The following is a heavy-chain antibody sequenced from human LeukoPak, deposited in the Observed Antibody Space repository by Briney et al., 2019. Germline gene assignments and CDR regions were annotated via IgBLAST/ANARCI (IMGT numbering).Heavy chain of an antibody. V-gene: IGHV3-21*01. CDR2: ISSSSSYI. Sequence: GGSLRLSCAASGFTFSSYWMNWVRQAPGKGLEWVSSISSSSSYIYYADSVKGRFTISRDNAKNSLYLQMNSLRAEDTAVYYCASEHAVADAFDIWGQGTMVTVSS. CDR3: ASEHAVADAFDI. CDR1: GFTFSSYW. J-gene: IGHJ3*02. D-gene: IGHD6-19*01.